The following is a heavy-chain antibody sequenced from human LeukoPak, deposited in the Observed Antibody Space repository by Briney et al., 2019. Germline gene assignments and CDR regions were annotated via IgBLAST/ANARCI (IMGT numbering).Heavy chain of an antibody. CDR2: VDHTGST. CDR3: ATETYGDYGSNWFDP. CDR1: DDSITMYY. J-gene: IGHJ5*02. V-gene: IGHV4-59*12. D-gene: IGHD4-17*01. Sequence: SETLSLTCSVSDDSITMYYWTWIRQPPGKGLEWIGYVDHTGSTNFNPSLNGRVSISRDTTKNLFSLEVSSVTAADTAVYYCATETYGDYGSNWFDPWGQGTLVTVSS.